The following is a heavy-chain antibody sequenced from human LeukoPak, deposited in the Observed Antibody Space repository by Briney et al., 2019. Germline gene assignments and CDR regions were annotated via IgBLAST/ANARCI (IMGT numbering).Heavy chain of an antibody. CDR3: ARDRWFGA. Sequence: SETLSLTCTVSGGSVSSGSYYWIWIRQPPGKGLEWIGYIYYSGSTNYNPSLKSRVPISVDTSKNQFSLKLSSVTAADTAVYYCARDRWFGAWGQGTLVAVSS. V-gene: IGHV4-61*01. CDR2: IYYSGST. J-gene: IGHJ4*02. D-gene: IGHD3-10*01. CDR1: GGSVSSGSYY.